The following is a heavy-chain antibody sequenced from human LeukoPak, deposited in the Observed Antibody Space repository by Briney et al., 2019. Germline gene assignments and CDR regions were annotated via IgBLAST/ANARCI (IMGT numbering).Heavy chain of an antibody. D-gene: IGHD6-13*01. J-gene: IGHJ4*02. Sequence: GESLKISCKVSGYTFINYWIGWVRQMPGKGLEWMGIIYPGDSDTKYSPSFQGQVTISADKSINSAYLQWGSLKASDTAMYYCASSTSIQRHSSTWYYFDYWGQGTLVTVSS. CDR2: IYPGDSDT. CDR1: GYTFINYW. CDR3: ASSTSIQRHSSTWYYFDY. V-gene: IGHV5-51*01.